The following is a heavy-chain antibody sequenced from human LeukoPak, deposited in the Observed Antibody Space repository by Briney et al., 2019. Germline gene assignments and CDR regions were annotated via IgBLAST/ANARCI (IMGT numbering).Heavy chain of an antibody. CDR2: INPHSGDT. CDR3: ARVQYSGYHWDY. J-gene: IGHJ4*02. CDR1: GYTFTGYY. D-gene: IGHD5-12*01. V-gene: IGHV1-2*02. Sequence: ASVKVSCKASGYTFTGYYIHWVRQAPGQGLEWMGWINPHSGDTNYVQRFRGRVTMTRDTSISTAYMELSRLRSDDTAFYYCARVQYSGYHWDYWGQGTLVTVSS.